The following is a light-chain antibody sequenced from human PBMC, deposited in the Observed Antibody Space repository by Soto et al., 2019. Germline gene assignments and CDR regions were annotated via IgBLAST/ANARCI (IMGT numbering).Light chain of an antibody. Sequence: EIALTQYPGTLFLSPGERATLSCRASQSVSNNYLAWYQQKPGQAPRLVIYGASNRATGIPDRFSGSGSGTDFTLTISSLKSEDFAVYYCQQYNNWPRTFCQGTKVDIK. CDR3: QQYNNWPRT. CDR1: QSVSNNY. J-gene: IGKJ1*01. CDR2: GAS. V-gene: IGKV3-20*01.